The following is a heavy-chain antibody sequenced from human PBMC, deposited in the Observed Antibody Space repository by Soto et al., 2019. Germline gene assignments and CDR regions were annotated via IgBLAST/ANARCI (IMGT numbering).Heavy chain of an antibody. D-gene: IGHD1-26*01. CDR2: IKSKTDGGTT. V-gene: IGHV3-15*01. J-gene: IGHJ4*02. Sequence: AGSLRLSSAASAFSFSEAWMSWVRQAPGKGMEWGGRIKSKTDGGTTDHAPHVKGRFTMTRDASKSTLYLQMNRLKTEDTAVYYCTRXLRGRLLVGATHGFFDYWGQGTLVTVSS. CDR1: AFSFSEAW. CDR3: TRXLRGRLLVGATHGFFDY.